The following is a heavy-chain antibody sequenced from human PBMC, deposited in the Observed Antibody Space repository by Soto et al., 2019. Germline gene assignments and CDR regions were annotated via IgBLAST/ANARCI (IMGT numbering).Heavy chain of an antibody. CDR2: VKSKNDGGTT. J-gene: IGHJ4*01. V-gene: IGHV3-15*07. Sequence: WGFLRLFCAASGFTFSNALINWVRQTPGRGLEWVGRVKSKNDGGTTDFAAPVKGRFAISRDDSKNMVYLEMNSLQTEDTAMYYCTTDSYIPTITLRFDYWGHGTLVTVSS. CDR3: TTDSYIPTITLRFDY. D-gene: IGHD2-21*01. CDR1: GFTFSNAL.